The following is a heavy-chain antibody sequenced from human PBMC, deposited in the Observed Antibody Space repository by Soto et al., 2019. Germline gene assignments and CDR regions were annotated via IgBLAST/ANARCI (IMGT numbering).Heavy chain of an antibody. CDR3: ARGGEGSSSFQDAFDI. J-gene: IGHJ3*02. Sequence: GGSLRLSCAASGFTFSSYSMNWVRQAPGKGLEWVSYISSSSSTIYYADSVKGRFTISRDNAKNSLYLQMTSLRAEDTAVYYCARGGEGSSSFQDAFDIWGQGTMVTVSS. CDR1: GFTFSSYS. D-gene: IGHD6-6*01. CDR2: ISSSSSTI. V-gene: IGHV3-48*01.